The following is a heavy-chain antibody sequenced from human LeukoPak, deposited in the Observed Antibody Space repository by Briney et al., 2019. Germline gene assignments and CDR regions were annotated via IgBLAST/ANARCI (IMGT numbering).Heavy chain of an antibody. CDR2: IYYTGST. V-gene: IGHV4-31*03. D-gene: IGHD2-2*01. CDR3: ARYAWYFDY. Sequence: PSETLSLTCTVSGGSISNSAYYWSWIRQHPGKGLEWIGYIYYTGSTYYNPSLKSRVTMSLDTSKNQFSLNLSSVTAADTAVYYCARYAWYFDYWGQGTLVTVSS. CDR1: GGSISNSAYY. J-gene: IGHJ4*02.